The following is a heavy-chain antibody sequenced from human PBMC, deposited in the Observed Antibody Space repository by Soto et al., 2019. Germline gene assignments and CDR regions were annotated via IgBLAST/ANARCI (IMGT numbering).Heavy chain of an antibody. CDR2: ISGSGGST. D-gene: IGHD3-3*01. Sequence: GGSLRLSCAASGFTFSSYAMSWVRQAPGKGLEWVSAISGSGGSTYYADSVKGRFTISRDNSKNTLYLQMNSLRAEDTAVYYCAKDRLVTIFGVVWGPSHGMDVWGQGTTVTVSS. CDR1: GFTFSSYA. V-gene: IGHV3-23*01. J-gene: IGHJ6*02. CDR3: AKDRLVTIFGVVWGPSHGMDV.